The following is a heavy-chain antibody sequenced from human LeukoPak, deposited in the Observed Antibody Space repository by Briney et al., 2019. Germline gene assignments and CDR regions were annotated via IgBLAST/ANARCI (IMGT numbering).Heavy chain of an antibody. CDR3: ARDYGSGWYRVAGLDY. CDR2: INPNSGGT. D-gene: IGHD6-19*01. Sequence: ASVKVSCKASGYTFTSYGISWVRQAPGQGLEWMGWINPNSGGTNYAQKFQGRVTMTRDTSISTAYMELSRLRSDDTAVYYCARDYGSGWYRVAGLDYWGQGTLVTVSS. CDR1: GYTFTSYG. V-gene: IGHV1-2*02. J-gene: IGHJ4*02.